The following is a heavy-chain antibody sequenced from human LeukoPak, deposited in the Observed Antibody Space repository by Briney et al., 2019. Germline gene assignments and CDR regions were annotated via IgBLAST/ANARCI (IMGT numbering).Heavy chain of an antibody. J-gene: IGHJ4*02. V-gene: IGHV3-11*01. CDR3: ARGRGLWLQFHFDF. D-gene: IGHD5-12*01. CDR1: GFTFSDYY. Sequence: GGSLRLSCAASGFTFSDYYMSWIRQAPGKGLEWVSHISSSGSTIYYADSVKGRFTISRDNAKNSLYLQMNSLRAEDTAVYYCARGRGLWLQFHFDFWGQGTLVTVSS. CDR2: ISSSGSTI.